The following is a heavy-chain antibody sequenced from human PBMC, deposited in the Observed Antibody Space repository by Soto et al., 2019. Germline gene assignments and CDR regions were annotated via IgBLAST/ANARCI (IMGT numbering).Heavy chain of an antibody. D-gene: IGHD3-10*01. CDR2: ISAYNGNT. J-gene: IGHJ5*02. V-gene: IGHV1-18*01. CDR1: GYTFTSYG. CDR3: ARDQYQYYGVGRPRWCAH. Sequence: QVQLVQSGGEVKKPGASVKVSCKASGYTFTSYGISWVRQAPGQGLEWMGWISAYNGNTNYAQKLQGRGTRTTDTSTRPAHVELRSLSSDDSAAYYCARDQYQYYGVGRPRWCAHWGQGTLVTVCS.